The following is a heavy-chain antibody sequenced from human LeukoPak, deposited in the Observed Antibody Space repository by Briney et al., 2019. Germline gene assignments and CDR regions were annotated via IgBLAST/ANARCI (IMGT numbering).Heavy chain of an antibody. D-gene: IGHD6-19*01. CDR1: GFTFSSYA. V-gene: IGHV3-23*01. J-gene: IGHJ4*02. CDR3: AREYSSGWSTGGAYCFDY. Sequence: GGSLRLSCAASGFTFSSYAITWVRQAPGKGLEWVSSIRSTGDSTFYADSVKGRFTISRDNAKNTLFLQINSLRAEDTAVYYCAREYSSGWSTGGAYCFDYWGQGTLVTVSS. CDR2: IRSTGDST.